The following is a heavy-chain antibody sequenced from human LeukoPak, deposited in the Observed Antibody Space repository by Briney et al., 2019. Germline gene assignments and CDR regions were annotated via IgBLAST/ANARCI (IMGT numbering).Heavy chain of an antibody. CDR3: ARSIAARPGAAYYYYMDV. Sequence: SETLSLTCTVSGGSISSYYWSWIRQPAGKGLEWIGRIYTSGSTNYNPSLKSRVTMSVDTSKNQFSLKLSSVTAADTAVYYCARSIAARPGAAYYYYMDVWGKGTTVTVSS. CDR1: GGSISSYY. D-gene: IGHD6-6*01. CDR2: IYTSGST. V-gene: IGHV4-4*07. J-gene: IGHJ6*03.